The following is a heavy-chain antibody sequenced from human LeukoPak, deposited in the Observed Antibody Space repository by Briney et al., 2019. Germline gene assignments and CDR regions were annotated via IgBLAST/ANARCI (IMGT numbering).Heavy chain of an antibody. D-gene: IGHD2-21*02. J-gene: IGHJ4*02. CDR1: GFTFSSYW. CDR2: IKQDGSEK. V-gene: IGHV3-7*01. CDR3: ARGDTYSGGDCYSFDY. Sequence: GGSLRLSCAASGFTFSSYWMSWVRQAPGKGLEWVANIKQDGSEKYYVDSVKGRFTISRDNAKNSLYLQMNSLRAEDTAVYYCARGDTYSGGDCYSFDYWGQGTLVTVSS.